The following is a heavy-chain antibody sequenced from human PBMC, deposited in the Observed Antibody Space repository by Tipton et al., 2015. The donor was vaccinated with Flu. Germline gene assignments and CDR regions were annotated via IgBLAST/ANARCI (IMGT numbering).Heavy chain of an antibody. Sequence: LRLSCTVSGGSIGSSYWYWSRQPPGKGLEWIGYIYNGQYTNYNPSLNSRVTISLDTSKNQVSLKLTSVTAADTAVYYCARGIRLLDSNYIYHYGMDLWGQGTTVTVSS. CDR2: IYNGQYT. D-gene: IGHD3-3*02. V-gene: IGHV4-4*09. J-gene: IGHJ6*02. CDR3: ARGIRLLDSNYIYHYGMDL. CDR1: GGSIGSSY.